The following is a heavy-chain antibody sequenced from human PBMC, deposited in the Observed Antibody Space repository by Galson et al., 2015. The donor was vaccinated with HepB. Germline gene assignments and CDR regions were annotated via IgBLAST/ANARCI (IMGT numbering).Heavy chain of an antibody. D-gene: IGHD2/OR15-2a*01. Sequence: SLRLSCAASGFTFSSYWMSWVRQAPGKGLEWVANIKQDGSEKYYVDSVKGRFTMSRDNAKNSLYLQMNSLRAEDTAVYYCARGSENRWFDPWGQGTLVTVSS. J-gene: IGHJ5*02. V-gene: IGHV3-7*01. CDR3: ARGSENRWFDP. CDR1: GFTFSSYW. CDR2: IKQDGSEK.